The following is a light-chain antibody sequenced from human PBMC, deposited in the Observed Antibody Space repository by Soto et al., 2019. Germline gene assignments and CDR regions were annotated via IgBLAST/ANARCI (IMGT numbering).Light chain of an antibody. CDR2: AAS. CDR3: QQYGTSPNT. CDR1: QSVSNNY. Sequence: EIVLTQAPGTLSLTPGERANLACRASQSVSNNYLAWYQQKRGQAPRLLIDAASSGATGTPDRFSGSGSGTDVTLTISRLEPGDCAVYYCQQYGTSPNTFGQGNKLEI. J-gene: IGKJ2*01. V-gene: IGKV3-20*01.